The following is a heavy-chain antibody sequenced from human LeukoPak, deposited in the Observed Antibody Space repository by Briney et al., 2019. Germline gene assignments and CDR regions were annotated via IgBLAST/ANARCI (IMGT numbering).Heavy chain of an antibody. CDR1: GFTFSTYS. CDR3: ARGDDSSGYQ. Sequence: PGGSLRLSCAASGFTFSTYSMSWVRQAPGKGLEWVSFISSTGSTTYYADSLKGRFTISRDNAKNSLYLQMNSLRAEDTAVYYCARGDDSSGYQWGQGTLVTVSS. CDR2: ISSTGSTT. V-gene: IGHV3-48*04. D-gene: IGHD3-22*01. J-gene: IGHJ4*02.